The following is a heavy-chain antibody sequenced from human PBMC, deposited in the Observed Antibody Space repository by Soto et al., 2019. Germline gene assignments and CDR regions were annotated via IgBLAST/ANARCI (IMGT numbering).Heavy chain of an antibody. Sequence: QVQLVQSGAEVKKPGSSVKVSCKASGGTFSSYAISWVRQAPGQGLQWMGGIIPIFGTANYAQKFQGRVTITADESTSTAYMELSSLRSEDTAVYYCARGYYDSSGYYYGAFDIWGQGTMVTVSS. V-gene: IGHV1-69*01. CDR3: ARGYYDSSGYYYGAFDI. CDR2: IIPIFGTA. J-gene: IGHJ3*02. CDR1: GGTFSSYA. D-gene: IGHD3-22*01.